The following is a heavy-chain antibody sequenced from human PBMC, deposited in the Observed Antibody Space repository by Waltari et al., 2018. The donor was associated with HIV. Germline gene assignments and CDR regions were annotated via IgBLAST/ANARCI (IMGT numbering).Heavy chain of an antibody. CDR3: ARDPDSSSSSRRYYGMDV. Sequence: QVQLQESGPGLVKPSETLSLTCTVAGGSISSYYWSWSRQPPGKGLEWIGYIYYSGSTNYNPSLKSRVTISVDTSKNQFSLKLSSVTAADTAVYYCARDPDSSSSSRRYYGMDVWGQGTTVTVSS. CDR2: IYYSGST. D-gene: IGHD6-6*01. J-gene: IGHJ6*02. V-gene: IGHV4-59*01. CDR1: GGSISSYY.